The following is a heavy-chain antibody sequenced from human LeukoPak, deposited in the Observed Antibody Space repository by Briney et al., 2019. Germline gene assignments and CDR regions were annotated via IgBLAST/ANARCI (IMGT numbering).Heavy chain of an antibody. CDR3: AKDWSGYCSGGSCYSGHDY. D-gene: IGHD2-15*01. Sequence: GGSLRLSCAASGFTFSSYALSWVRQAPGKGLEWVSAISGSGGSTYYADSVKGRFTISRDNSKNTLYLQMNSLRAEDTAVYYCAKDWSGYCSGGSCYSGHDYWGQGTLVTVSS. CDR1: GFTFSSYA. J-gene: IGHJ4*02. CDR2: ISGSGGST. V-gene: IGHV3-23*01.